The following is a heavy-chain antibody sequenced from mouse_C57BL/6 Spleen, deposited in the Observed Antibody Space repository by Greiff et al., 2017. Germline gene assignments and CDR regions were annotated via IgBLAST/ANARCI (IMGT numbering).Heavy chain of an antibody. Sequence: ESGPGLVKPSQSLSLTCSVTGYSITSGYYWNWIRQFPGNKLEWMGYISYDGSNNYNPSLKNRISITRDTSKNQFFLKLNSVTTEDTATYYCARGGGYYPYYYAMDYWGQGTSVTVSS. CDR3: ARGGGYYPYYYAMDY. CDR1: GYSITSGYY. CDR2: ISYDGSN. D-gene: IGHD2-3*01. J-gene: IGHJ4*01. V-gene: IGHV3-6*01.